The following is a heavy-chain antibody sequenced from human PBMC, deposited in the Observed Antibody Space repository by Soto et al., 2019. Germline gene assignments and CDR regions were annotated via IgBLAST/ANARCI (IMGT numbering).Heavy chain of an antibody. CDR3: AKTIVPAAVRPIDY. CDR2: ISHDGNIK. D-gene: IGHD2-2*01. J-gene: IGHJ4*02. Sequence: GGSLRLSCSVSGFTFSRFGMHWVRQAPGKGLEWVALISHDGNIKYYSDSVRGRFTISRDNSRTTLFLQMNSLGPEDTAIYFCAKTIVPAAVRPIDYWGLGTLVTVSS. CDR1: GFTFSRFG. V-gene: IGHV3-30*18.